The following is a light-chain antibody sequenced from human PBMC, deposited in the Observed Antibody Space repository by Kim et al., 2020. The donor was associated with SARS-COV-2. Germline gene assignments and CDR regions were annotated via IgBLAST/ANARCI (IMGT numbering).Light chain of an antibody. Sequence: LSSAQRANPTPPATASQCISNYLSYYQQNPRPAPRLLIYHASRRATGIPARFAGSGSRTDFTLTISSLEPEDSAVYYCQERSGWLTVRGGTKLKI. CDR1: QCISNY. V-gene: IGKV3-11*01. CDR3: QERSGWLT. CDR2: HAS. J-gene: IGKJ4*01.